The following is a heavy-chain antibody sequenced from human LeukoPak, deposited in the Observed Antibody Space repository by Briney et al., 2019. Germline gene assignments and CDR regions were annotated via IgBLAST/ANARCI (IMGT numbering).Heavy chain of an antibody. J-gene: IGHJ4*02. Sequence: GGSLRLSCAASGFTFSDHYMDWVRQAPGKGLEWVCRVRNKANSYTTEYAASVKGRFTVSRDDSKNSLFLQMLSLKTEDTAMYYCTRASISSTPYYFDYWGQGALVTVSS. CDR3: TRASISSTPYYFDY. D-gene: IGHD5-12*01. V-gene: IGHV3-72*01. CDR2: VRNKANSYTT. CDR1: GFTFSDHY.